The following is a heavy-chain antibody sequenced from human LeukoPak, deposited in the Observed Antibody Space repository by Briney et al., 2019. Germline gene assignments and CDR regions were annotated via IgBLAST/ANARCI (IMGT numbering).Heavy chain of an antibody. CDR1: GGTSSRYP. D-gene: IGHD1-26*01. V-gene: IGHV1-69*01. CDR3: ARESMGATYFDY. J-gene: IGHJ4*02. Sequence: AAVKVSFKSSGGTSSRYPISWVRQAPGQGLEWMGVFIPIFGTANYAQKFQGRVTITADESMTTAYMELDSLRSEDTAVYDCARESMGATYFDYWGQGTLVTVSS. CDR2: FIPIFGTA.